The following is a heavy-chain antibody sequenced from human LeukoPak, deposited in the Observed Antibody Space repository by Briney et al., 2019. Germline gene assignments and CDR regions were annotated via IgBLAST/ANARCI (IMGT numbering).Heavy chain of an antibody. Sequence: PGGSLRLSCAAPGFTFSSYDMHWVRQATGKGLEWVSAIGTAGDPYYPGSVKGRFTISRENAKNSLYLQMNSLRAGDTAVYYCARGAGRYCSSTSCYPDAFDIWGQGTMVTVSS. J-gene: IGHJ3*02. V-gene: IGHV3-13*05. CDR1: GFTFSSYD. CDR3: ARGAGRYCSSTSCYPDAFDI. CDR2: IGTAGDP. D-gene: IGHD2-2*01.